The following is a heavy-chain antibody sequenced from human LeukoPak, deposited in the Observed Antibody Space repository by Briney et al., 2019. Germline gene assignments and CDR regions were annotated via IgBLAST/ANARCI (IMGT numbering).Heavy chain of an antibody. V-gene: IGHV3-73*01. J-gene: IGHJ4*02. CDR2: IRSKANSYAT. Sequence: GGSLRLSCAASGFTFSGSAMHWVRQASGKGLEWVGRIRSKANSYATAYAASVKGRFTISRDDSKNTAYLQMNSLKTEDTAVYYCTSSGSTADQGDYWGQGTLVTVSS. CDR1: GFTFSGSA. D-gene: IGHD1-26*01. CDR3: TSSGSTADQGDY.